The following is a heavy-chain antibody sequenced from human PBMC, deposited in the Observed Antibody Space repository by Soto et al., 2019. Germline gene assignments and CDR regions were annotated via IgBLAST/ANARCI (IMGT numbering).Heavy chain of an antibody. CDR2: IYWDDDK. V-gene: IGHV2-5*02. CDR3: AHRLNGRSWYEAFDI. J-gene: IGHJ3*02. CDR1: GFSLSTSGVG. Sequence: QITLKESGPTLVKPTQTLTLTCTFSGFSLSTSGVGVGWIRQPPGKALEWLALIYWDDDKRYSTSLKSRLPITKDNSTNQVVLTMTNMDPVDTATYSCAHRLNGRSWYEAFDIWGQGPIVTVS. D-gene: IGHD6-13*01.